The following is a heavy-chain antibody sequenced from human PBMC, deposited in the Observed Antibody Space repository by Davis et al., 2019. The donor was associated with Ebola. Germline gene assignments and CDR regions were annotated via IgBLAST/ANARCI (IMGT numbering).Heavy chain of an antibody. CDR1: AFAFSVYY. CDR3: AGDDNGSGRGSFDS. CDR2: MMFDGSET. Sequence: GGSLRLFCTASAFAFSVYYMGWVRQAPGKGLEWVSNMMFDGSETYYGDSVKGRFTISRDNTKNSLYLQMNALRAEDTAVYYCAGDDNGSGRGSFDSWGQGTLVTV. V-gene: IGHV3-7*01. J-gene: IGHJ4*02. D-gene: IGHD3-16*01.